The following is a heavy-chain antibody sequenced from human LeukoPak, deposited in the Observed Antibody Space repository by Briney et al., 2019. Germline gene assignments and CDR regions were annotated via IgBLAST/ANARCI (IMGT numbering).Heavy chain of an antibody. J-gene: IGHJ4*02. CDR2: ISGSGGIT. CDR1: GFTFSNYA. Sequence: GGSLRLSCTASGFTFSNYAMSWVRQAPGKGLEWVSAISGSGGITYYADSVKGRFTISRDNSRDTLYLQMNTLRAEDTAVYYCAKVRWELLGSLDFWGQGTLVTVSS. CDR3: AKVRWELLGSLDF. V-gene: IGHV3-23*01. D-gene: IGHD1-26*01.